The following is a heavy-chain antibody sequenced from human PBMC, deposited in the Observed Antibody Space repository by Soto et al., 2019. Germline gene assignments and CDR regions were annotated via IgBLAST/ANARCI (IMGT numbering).Heavy chain of an antibody. CDR1: GGSISSGGYY. J-gene: IGHJ6*02. CDR3: ARSGYSYGVSYYGMDV. D-gene: IGHD5-18*01. V-gene: IGHV4-31*03. CDR2: IYYSGST. Sequence: SETLSLTGTVSGGSISSGGYYWSWIRQHPGKGLEWIGYIYYSGSTYYNPSLKSRVTISVDTSKNQFSLKLSSVTAADTAVYYCARSGYSYGVSYYGMDVWGQGTTVTVSS.